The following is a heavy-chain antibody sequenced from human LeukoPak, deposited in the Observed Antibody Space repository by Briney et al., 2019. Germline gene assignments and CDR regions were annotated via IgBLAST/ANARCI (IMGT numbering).Heavy chain of an antibody. Sequence: SETLSLTCAVFGGSFTGYYWSWIRQFPGKRLEWIGKINHSGSTNYNPSLKSRVTISVDTSKNQFSLKLSSVTAADTAVYYCARIGYYYGSASDYWGQGTLVPVSS. D-gene: IGHD3-10*01. V-gene: IGHV4-34*01. J-gene: IGHJ4*02. CDR3: ARIGYYYGSASDY. CDR2: INHSGST. CDR1: GGSFTGYY.